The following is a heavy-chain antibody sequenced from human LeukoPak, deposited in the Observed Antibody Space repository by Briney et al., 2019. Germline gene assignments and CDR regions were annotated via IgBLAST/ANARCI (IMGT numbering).Heavy chain of an antibody. CDR3: ARVRPFGVVPSTSNYYMDV. Sequence: SETLSLTCAVYGGSFSGYYWSWVRQPPGKGLEWIGEINHSGSTNYNPSLKSRVTISVDTSKNQFSLKLSSVTAADTAVYYCARVRPFGVVPSTSNYYMDVWGKGTTVTVSS. CDR1: GGSFSGYY. D-gene: IGHD3-3*01. V-gene: IGHV4-34*01. J-gene: IGHJ6*03. CDR2: INHSGST.